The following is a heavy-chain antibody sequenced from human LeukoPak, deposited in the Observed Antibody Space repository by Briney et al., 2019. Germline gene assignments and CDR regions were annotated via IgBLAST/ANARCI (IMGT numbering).Heavy chain of an antibody. V-gene: IGHV4-61*02. Sequence: SETLSLTRTVSGGSISSGSYYWSWIRQPAGKGLEWYRSIYTSGSINYNPSLKSRVTISVDTSKYKFSLKLSSVTAADTAVYYWAREPSYYYYGIDVWGQGTTVTVSS. CDR1: GGSISSGSYY. CDR2: IYTSGSI. CDR3: AREPSYYYYGIDV. J-gene: IGHJ6*02.